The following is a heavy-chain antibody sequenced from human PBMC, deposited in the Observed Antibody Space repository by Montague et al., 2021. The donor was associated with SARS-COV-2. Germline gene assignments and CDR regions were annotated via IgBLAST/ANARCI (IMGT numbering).Heavy chain of an antibody. J-gene: IGHJ6*02. V-gene: IGHV4-39*07. CDR3: ATESVVPASLYYYGMDV. CDR1: GSSINSNSYY. Sequence: SETLSLTCTVSGSSINSNSYYWGWIRQPPGQGLEWIGSIYYSGSTYYNPSLKSRVTISVDTSKNQFSLKLSSVTAADTAVYYCATESVVPASLYYYGMDVWGQGTTVTVSS. CDR2: IYYSGST. D-gene: IGHD2-2*01.